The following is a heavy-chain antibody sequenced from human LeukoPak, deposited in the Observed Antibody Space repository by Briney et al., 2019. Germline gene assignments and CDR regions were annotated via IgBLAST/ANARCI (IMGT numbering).Heavy chain of an antibody. CDR1: GFTFNSYA. Sequence: VASLGLSCAASGFTFNSYAMHWVRQAPGKGLEYVSAISSNGGSTYYANSVKGRFTISRDNSKNTLYLQMGSLRAEDMAVYYCARSSGSYIGDVDYWGQGTLVTVSS. D-gene: IGHD1-26*01. J-gene: IGHJ4*02. CDR2: ISSNGGST. V-gene: IGHV3-64*01. CDR3: ARSSGSYIGDVDY.